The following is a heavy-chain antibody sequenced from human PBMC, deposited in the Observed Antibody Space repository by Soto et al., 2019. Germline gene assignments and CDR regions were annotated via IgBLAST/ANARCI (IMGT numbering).Heavy chain of an antibody. J-gene: IGHJ6*03. CDR1: GFTFRNAW. D-gene: IGHD5-12*01. CDR3: TTVVGHLPGRYSGFPSYYLDV. Sequence: EDPLVESGGGLVKPGWSLRLSCAASGFTFRNAWMSWVRQAPGKGLECVGRIKTNTDGGTTAYAAPVKDRFTISRDDLNNTLVLQMHSLKPEDTAVYDCTTVVGHLPGRYSGFPSYYLDVWGKGTTVTVSS. CDR2: IKTNTDGGTT. V-gene: IGHV3-15*01.